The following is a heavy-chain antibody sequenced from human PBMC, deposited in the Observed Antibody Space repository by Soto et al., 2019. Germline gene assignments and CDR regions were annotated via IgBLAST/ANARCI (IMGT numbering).Heavy chain of an antibody. CDR2: NNAGNGNT. V-gene: IGHV1-3*01. Sequence: ASVKVSCKASGYTFTSYAMHWVRQAPGQRLEWMGWNNAGNGNTKYSQKFQGRVTINRDTSASTAYMALSSLRSEDTAVYYCARVLSHSGSYYDWFDPWGQGTLVTVSS. J-gene: IGHJ5*02. D-gene: IGHD1-26*01. CDR3: ARVLSHSGSYYDWFDP. CDR1: GYTFTSYA.